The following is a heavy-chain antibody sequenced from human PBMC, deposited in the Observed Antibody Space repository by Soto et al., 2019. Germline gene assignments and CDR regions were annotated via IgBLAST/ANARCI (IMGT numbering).Heavy chain of an antibody. Sequence: ASVKVSCKASGYTFTSYYMHWVRQAPGQGLEWMGIINPSGGSTSYAQKFQGRVTMTRDTSTSTVYMELSSLRSEDTAVYYCARDEAEGLLWFGELFSGGIDYWGQGTLVTVSS. CDR2: INPSGGST. D-gene: IGHD3-10*01. J-gene: IGHJ4*02. V-gene: IGHV1-46*01. CDR3: ARDEAEGLLWFGELFSGGIDY. CDR1: GYTFTSYY.